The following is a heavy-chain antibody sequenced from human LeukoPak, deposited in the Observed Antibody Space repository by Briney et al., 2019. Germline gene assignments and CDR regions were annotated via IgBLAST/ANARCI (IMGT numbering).Heavy chain of an antibody. J-gene: IGHJ4*02. CDR1: GLTFSRFG. CDR2: ISYDGSTK. Sequence: GGSLRLSCAASGLTFSRFGMHWVRQAPGKGLEWVAVISYDGSTKYYADSVKGRFTISRDNSKNTLYLQMNSLTVHDTAVYYCATSLRPGGGNSFLLDYWGQGILVTVSS. CDR3: ATSLRPGGGNSFLLDY. V-gene: IGHV3-30*03. D-gene: IGHD4-23*01.